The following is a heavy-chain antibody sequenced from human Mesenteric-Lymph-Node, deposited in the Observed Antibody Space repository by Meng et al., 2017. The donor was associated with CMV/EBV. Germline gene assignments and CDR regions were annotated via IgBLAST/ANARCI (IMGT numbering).Heavy chain of an antibody. D-gene: IGHD2-15*01. V-gene: IGHV3-11*01. CDR2: ISSSGSTI. J-gene: IGHJ5*01. Sequence: GESLKISCAASGFTFSDYYMSWIRQAPGKGLEWVSYISSSGSTIYYADSVKGRFTISRDNAKNSLYLQMNSLRAEDTAVYYCARDSPHFVVVPGPMSSEGLDSWGQGTLVTVSS. CDR1: GFTFSDYY. CDR3: ARDSPHFVVVPGPMSSEGLDS.